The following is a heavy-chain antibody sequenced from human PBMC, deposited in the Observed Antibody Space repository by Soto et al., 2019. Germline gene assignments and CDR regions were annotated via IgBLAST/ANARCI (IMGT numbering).Heavy chain of an antibody. V-gene: IGHV4-34*01. CDR3: ARGKYSSSWYALDY. CDR1: GGSFSGYY. J-gene: IGHJ4*02. Sequence: SETLSLTCAVYGGSFSGYYWSWIRQPPGKGLEWIGEINHSGSTNYNPSLKSRVTISVDTSKNQFSLKLSSVTAADTAVYYCARGKYSSSWYALDYWGQGTLVTVSS. CDR2: INHSGST. D-gene: IGHD6-13*01.